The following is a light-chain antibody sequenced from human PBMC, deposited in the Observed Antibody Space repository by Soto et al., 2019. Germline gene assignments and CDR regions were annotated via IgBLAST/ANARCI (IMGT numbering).Light chain of an antibody. J-gene: IGKJ1*01. CDR2: GAS. V-gene: IGKV1-6*01. CDR3: LQDINYPWT. Sequence: IQMTQSPSSLSASVGYRVTITCRASQSITTYLNWYRQKPGKPPKVLIYGASNLQSGVPPRFSGSGSGTDFTLAISSLQPEDSATYYCLQDINYPWTFGQGTKVDI. CDR1: QSITTY.